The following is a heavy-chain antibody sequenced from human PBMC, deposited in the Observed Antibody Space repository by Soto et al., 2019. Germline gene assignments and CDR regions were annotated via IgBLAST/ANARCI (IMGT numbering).Heavy chain of an antibody. V-gene: IGHV3-30*18. D-gene: IGHD6-19*01. CDR1: GFTVSSYG. Sequence: QVQLVESEGGGVQPGRSLRLSCAASGFTVSSYGMHWVRQAPGKGLEWVAVISYDGRNKYYADSVKGRFTISRDNSKNTLYLQMSSLRAEDTAVYYCVKDGSSGWPYYYGLDVWGQGTTVTVSS. CDR2: ISYDGRNK. CDR3: VKDGSSGWPYYYGLDV. J-gene: IGHJ6*02.